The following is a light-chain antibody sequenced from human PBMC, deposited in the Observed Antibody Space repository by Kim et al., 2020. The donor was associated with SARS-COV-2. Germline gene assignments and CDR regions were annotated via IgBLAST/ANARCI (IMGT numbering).Light chain of an antibody. Sequence: EIVMTQSPATLSVSPGERATLSCRASQSVSSNFAWYQQKPGQAPRLLIYGASTRATGIPARFSGGGAGTEYTPTISSLQSEDFAVYYCWQNNNWLRTFGQGTKVDIK. CDR2: GAS. V-gene: IGKV3-15*01. CDR3: WQNNNWLRT. CDR1: QSVSSN. J-gene: IGKJ1*01.